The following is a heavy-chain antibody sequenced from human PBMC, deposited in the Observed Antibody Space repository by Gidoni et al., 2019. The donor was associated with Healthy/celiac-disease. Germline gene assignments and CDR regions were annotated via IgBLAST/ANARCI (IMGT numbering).Heavy chain of an antibody. CDR3: ARGGVVVTAIIH. D-gene: IGHD2-21*02. V-gene: IGHV4-34*01. CDR1: GGSFSGYY. J-gene: IGHJ4*02. Sequence: QVQLQQWGAGLLKPSETLSLTCAVYGGSFSGYYWSWIRQPPGKGLEWIGEINHSGSPNYNPSLKSRVTISVDTSKNQFSLKLSSVTAADTAVYYCARGGVVVTAIIHWGQGTLVTVSS. CDR2: INHSGSP.